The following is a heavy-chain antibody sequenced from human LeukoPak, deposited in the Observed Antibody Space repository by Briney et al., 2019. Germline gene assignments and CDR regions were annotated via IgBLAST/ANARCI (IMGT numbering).Heavy chain of an antibody. J-gene: IGHJ4*02. CDR3: AKDGQPSTRSYLCTHGLCYQDY. CDR1: GFTVSSNY. V-gene: IGHV3-53*01. CDR2: ITYNGGAT. D-gene: IGHD2-8*01. Sequence: GGSLRLSCAASGFTVSSNYMSWVRQAPGKGLEWVSTITYNGGATHYADSVKGRFTISRDNSKNTLYLKLNSLRAEDTAVYYCAKDGQPSTRSYLCTHGLCYQDYWGQGTLVTVSS.